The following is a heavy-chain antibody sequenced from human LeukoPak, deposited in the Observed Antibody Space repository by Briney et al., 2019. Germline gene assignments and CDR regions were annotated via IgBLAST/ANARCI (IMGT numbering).Heavy chain of an antibody. Sequence: GGSLRLSCAASGFTFSNYEMNWVRQAPGKGLVWVSRINSDGINTSYADSVKGRFTISRDNAKNTLNLQMNSLRAEDTAVYYCARDLGQYYDTSDNWFDPWGQGTLVTVSS. V-gene: IGHV3-74*01. J-gene: IGHJ5*02. D-gene: IGHD3-22*01. CDR2: INSDGINT. CDR3: ARDLGQYYDTSDNWFDP. CDR1: GFTFSNYE.